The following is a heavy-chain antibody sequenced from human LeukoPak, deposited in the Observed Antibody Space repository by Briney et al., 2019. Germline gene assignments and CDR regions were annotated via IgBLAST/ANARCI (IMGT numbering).Heavy chain of an antibody. D-gene: IGHD6-13*01. J-gene: IGHJ3*02. V-gene: IGHV4-59*12. CDR3: ARDPAAAGLGAFDI. CDR1: GGSISSYY. CDR2: IYYSGST. Sequence: SETLSLTCTVSGGSISSYYWSWIRQPPGKGLEWIGYIYYSGSTNYNPSLKSRVTISVDTSKNQFSLKLSSVTAADTAVYYCARDPAAAGLGAFDIWGQGTMVTVSS.